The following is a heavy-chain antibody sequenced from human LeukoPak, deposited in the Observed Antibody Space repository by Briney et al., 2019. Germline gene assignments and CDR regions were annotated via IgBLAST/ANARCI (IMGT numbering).Heavy chain of an antibody. Sequence: ASVKVSCKASGYTFTSYGISWVRQAPGQGLEWMGCISAYNGNTNYAQKLQGRVTMTTDTATSTAYMELRSLRSDDTAVYYCARDLTVDYYGSGNRPWYPDYWGQGTLVTVSS. V-gene: IGHV1-18*01. CDR2: ISAYNGNT. J-gene: IGHJ4*02. CDR3: ARDLTVDYYGSGNRPWYPDY. CDR1: GYTFTSYG. D-gene: IGHD3-10*01.